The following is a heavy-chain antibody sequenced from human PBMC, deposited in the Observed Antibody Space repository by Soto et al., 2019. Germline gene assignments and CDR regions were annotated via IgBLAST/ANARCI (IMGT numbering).Heavy chain of an antibody. CDR2: MNPNSGNT. V-gene: IGHV1-8*01. D-gene: IGHD3-16*02. CDR3: ARERGAYYDYIWGSYQKAYYFDY. J-gene: IGHJ4*02. Sequence: ASVKVSCKASGYTFTSYDIHWVRQATGQGLEWMGWMNPNSGNTGYAQKFQGRVTMTRNTSMSTAYMELRSLRSDDTAVYYCARERGAYYDYIWGSYQKAYYFDYWGQGTLVTVSS. CDR1: GYTFTSYD.